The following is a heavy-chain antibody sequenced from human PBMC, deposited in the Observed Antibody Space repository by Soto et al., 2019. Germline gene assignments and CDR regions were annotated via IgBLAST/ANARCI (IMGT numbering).Heavy chain of an antibody. CDR1: GFIFSEST. Sequence: GESLKISCSASGFIFSESTIYRVRQVPGKGLEAISAVSTSGRSTYYADSVKDRFTISRDNAKNSLYLQMNRLRAEDTAVYYCAREDGIVGGTSAFDYWGLGTLVTVS. D-gene: IGHD1-26*01. CDR2: VSTSGRST. J-gene: IGHJ4*02. CDR3: AREDGIVGGTSAFDY. V-gene: IGHV3-64*04.